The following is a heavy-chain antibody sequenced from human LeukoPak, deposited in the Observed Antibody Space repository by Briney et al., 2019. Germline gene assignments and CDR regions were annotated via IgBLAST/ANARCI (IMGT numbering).Heavy chain of an antibody. CDR2: ISYDGSNK. Sequence: GGSLRLSCAASGFTFSSYGMHWVRQAPGKGLEWVAVISYDGSNKYYADSVKGRFTISRDNAKNSLYLQMNSLRAEDTALYYCARGGSYGGYHSYWGQGTLVTVSS. V-gene: IGHV3-30*03. CDR1: GFTFSSYG. J-gene: IGHJ4*02. D-gene: IGHD4-23*01. CDR3: ARGGSYGGYHSY.